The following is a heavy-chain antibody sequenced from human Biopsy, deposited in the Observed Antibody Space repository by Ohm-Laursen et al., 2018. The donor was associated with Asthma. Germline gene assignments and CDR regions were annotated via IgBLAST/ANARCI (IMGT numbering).Heavy chain of an antibody. Sequence: SLRLSCAASRFTFGDYWMSWVRQAPGKGLEWVAGIFFDGSNKYYADSVKGRFTISRDNSKDTLYLQVNSLRGDDTAVYYCARGKTWGRSYYFDYWGQGTLVTVSS. V-gene: IGHV3-30-3*01. CDR3: ARGKTWGRSYYFDY. D-gene: IGHD6-6*01. CDR1: RFTFGDYW. J-gene: IGHJ4*02. CDR2: IFFDGSNK.